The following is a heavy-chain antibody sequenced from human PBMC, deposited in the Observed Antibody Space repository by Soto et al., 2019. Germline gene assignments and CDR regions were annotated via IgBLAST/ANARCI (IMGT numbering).Heavy chain of an antibody. J-gene: IGHJ3*02. CDR1: GGTFSSYA. CDR3: ARGGEEQWLEDHPSDAFDI. V-gene: IGHV1-69*13. Sequence: ASVKVSCKASGGTFSSYAISWVRQAPGQGLEWMGGIIPIFGTANYAQKFQGRVTITADESTSTAYMELSSLRSEDTAVYYCARGGEEQWLEDHPSDAFDIWGQGTMVTVSS. D-gene: IGHD6-19*01. CDR2: IIPIFGTA.